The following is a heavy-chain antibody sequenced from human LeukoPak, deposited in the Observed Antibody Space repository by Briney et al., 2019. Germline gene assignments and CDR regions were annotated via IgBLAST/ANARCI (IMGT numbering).Heavy chain of an antibody. CDR3: AKRGSGWDYFDY. D-gene: IGHD6-19*01. CDR2: TSGSGANT. Sequence: GGSLRLSCAASGFTFSSYAMNWVRQAPGKGLEWLSATSGSGANTYYADSVKGRFTISRDNSKNTTLYLQMNSLRAEDTAIYYCAKRGSGWDYFDYWGQGTLVTVSS. V-gene: IGHV3-23*01. J-gene: IGHJ4*02. CDR1: GFTFSSYA.